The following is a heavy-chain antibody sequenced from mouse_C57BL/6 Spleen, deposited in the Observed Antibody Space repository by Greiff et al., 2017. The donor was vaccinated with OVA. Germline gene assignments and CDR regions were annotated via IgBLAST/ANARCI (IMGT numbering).Heavy chain of an antibody. Sequence: EVKLQESEGGLVQPGSSMKLSCTASGFTFSDYYMAWVRQVPEKGLEWVANINYDGSSTYYLDSLKSRFIISRDNAKNILYLQMSSLKSEDTATYYCARGDSNTGDFDYWGQGTTLTVSS. CDR2: INYDGSST. J-gene: IGHJ2*01. CDR3: ARGDSNTGDFDY. D-gene: IGHD2-5*01. V-gene: IGHV5-16*01. CDR1: GFTFSDYY.